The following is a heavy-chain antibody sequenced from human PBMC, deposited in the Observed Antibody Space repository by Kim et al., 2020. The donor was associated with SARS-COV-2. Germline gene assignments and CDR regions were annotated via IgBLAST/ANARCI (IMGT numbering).Heavy chain of an antibody. V-gene: IGHV4-59*01. Sequence: SETLSLTCTVSGGSISSYYWSWIRQPPGKGLEWIGYIYYSGSTNYNPSLKSRVTISVDTSKNQFSLKLSSVTAADTAVYYCASLIRGKNYYYGMDVWGQGTTVTVSS. CDR3: ASLIRGKNYYYGMDV. D-gene: IGHD3-22*01. J-gene: IGHJ6*02. CDR2: IYYSGST. CDR1: GGSISSYY.